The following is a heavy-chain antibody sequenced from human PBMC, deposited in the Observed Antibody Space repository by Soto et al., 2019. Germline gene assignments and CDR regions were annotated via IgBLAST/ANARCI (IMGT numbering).Heavy chain of an antibody. CDR3: ARDGDYYESRGNFLRDAFDI. D-gene: IGHD3-22*01. Sequence: QVQLVESGGGLVKPGGSLRLSCAVSGFIFSDYYMSWIRQAPGKGLEWISYISSSGDIISYADSVKGRFTISRDNAKKSLYLEMNSLRAEDTAVYYCARDGDYYESRGNFLRDAFDIWGQGTMVTVSS. CDR1: GFIFSDYY. V-gene: IGHV3-11*01. CDR2: ISSSGDII. J-gene: IGHJ3*02.